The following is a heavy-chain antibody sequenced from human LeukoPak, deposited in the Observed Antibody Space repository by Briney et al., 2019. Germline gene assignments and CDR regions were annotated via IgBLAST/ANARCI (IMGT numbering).Heavy chain of an antibody. CDR2: ITPFNGNT. CDR1: GYTFTYRY. CDR3: ARTPPGGDVDY. Sequence: ASVKVSCKASGYTFTYRYLHWVRRAPGQAREWMGWITPFNGNTNYAQKFQDRVTITRDRSMSTAYMELSSLRSEDTAVYYCARTPPGGDVDYWGQGTLVTVSS. V-gene: IGHV1-45*02. J-gene: IGHJ4*02. D-gene: IGHD2-21*01.